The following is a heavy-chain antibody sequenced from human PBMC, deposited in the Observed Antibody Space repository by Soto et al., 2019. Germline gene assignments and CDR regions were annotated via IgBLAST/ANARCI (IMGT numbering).Heavy chain of an antibody. Sequence: PGGSLRLSCAASGFPFSSYAMSWVRQAPGKGLEWVSAISGSGGSTYYADSVKGRFTISRDNSKNTLYLQMNSLRAEDTAVYYCAKDPNYYGSGFDYWGQGTLVTVSS. CDR3: AKDPNYYGSGFDY. CDR1: GFPFSSYA. CDR2: ISGSGGST. V-gene: IGHV3-23*01. D-gene: IGHD3-10*01. J-gene: IGHJ4*02.